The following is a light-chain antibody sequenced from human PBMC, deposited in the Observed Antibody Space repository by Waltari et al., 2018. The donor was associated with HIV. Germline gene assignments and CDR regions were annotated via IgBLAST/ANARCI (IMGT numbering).Light chain of an antibody. Sequence: DIQMTQSPSSMSASVGDRVIITCRASQSISTYLNWYQQKPGKAPKLLIYAASNLQSGVPSGFRGGGSETDFSLTISSLQPEDFATYYCQQGYSSPYTFGQGTKVESK. CDR2: AAS. V-gene: IGKV1-39*01. J-gene: IGKJ2*01. CDR3: QQGYSSPYT. CDR1: QSISTY.